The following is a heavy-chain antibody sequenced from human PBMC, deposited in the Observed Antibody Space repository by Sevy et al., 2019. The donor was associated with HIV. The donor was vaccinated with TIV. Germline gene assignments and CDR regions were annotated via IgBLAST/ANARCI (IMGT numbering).Heavy chain of an antibody. J-gene: IGHJ5*02. D-gene: IGHD4-17*01. CDR1: GFTFSDYY. V-gene: IGHV3-11*06. CDR3: ARGGTVTPVDYFDL. Sequence: GGSLRLSCAASGFTFSDYYMSWIRQAPGKGLEWVSYISSSSSYTNYADSVKGRFTISRDNAKNSLYLQMNSLRAEDTAVYYCARGGTVTPVDYFDLWGQGTLVTVSS. CDR2: ISSSSSYT.